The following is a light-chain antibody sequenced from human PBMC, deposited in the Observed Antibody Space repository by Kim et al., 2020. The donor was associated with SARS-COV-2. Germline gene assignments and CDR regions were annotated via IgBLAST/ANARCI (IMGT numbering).Light chain of an antibody. CDR2: GAS. Sequence: EIVLTQSPGTLSLSPGERATLSCRASQSVSTTYLAWYQQKPDQAPRLLIYGASKRTTGIPDRFSGSGSGTDFTLTISRLEPEDFALYYCQHYGSSSITFGRGTKVDIK. CDR1: QSVSTTY. V-gene: IGKV3-20*01. J-gene: IGKJ4*01. CDR3: QHYGSSSIT.